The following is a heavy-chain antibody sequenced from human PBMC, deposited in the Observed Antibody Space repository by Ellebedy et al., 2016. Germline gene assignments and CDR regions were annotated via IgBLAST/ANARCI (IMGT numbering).Heavy chain of an antibody. Sequence: SETLSLTCTVSGGSISSYYWSWIRQPPGKGLEWIGYIYYSGSTYYNPSLKSRVTISVDTSKNQFSLKLSSVTAADTAVYYCARVNYYDSSGPDYWGQGTLVTVSS. V-gene: IGHV4-59*04. CDR3: ARVNYYDSSGPDY. D-gene: IGHD3-22*01. J-gene: IGHJ4*02. CDR1: GGSISSYY. CDR2: IYYSGST.